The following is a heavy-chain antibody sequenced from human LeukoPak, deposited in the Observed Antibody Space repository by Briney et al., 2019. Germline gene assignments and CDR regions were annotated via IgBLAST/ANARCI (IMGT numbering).Heavy chain of an antibody. V-gene: IGHV3-20*04. CDR1: GFPFDDYG. Sequence: GGSLRLSCAASGFPFDDYGMTWVRQAPGKGLEWVSGINWNGGSTGYADSVKGRFTISRDNAKNSLYLQMNSLRAEDTAVYYCARAGGSYQVFDYWGQGTLVTVSS. CDR3: ARAGGSYQVFDY. CDR2: INWNGGST. D-gene: IGHD1-26*01. J-gene: IGHJ4*02.